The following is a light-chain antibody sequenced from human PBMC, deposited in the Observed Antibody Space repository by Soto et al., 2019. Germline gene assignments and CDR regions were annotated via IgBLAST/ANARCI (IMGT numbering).Light chain of an antibody. CDR1: QSVSSN. V-gene: IGKV3-15*01. CDR2: GAS. Sequence: EFVFPQPPSTLSLSPAETATLSCRASQSVSSNLAWYQQKPGQAPRLLIYGASTRATGIPARFSGSGSRTEFTLTISSLQYEDFAVYYCQHYNNWPLTFGRGTKVDIK. J-gene: IGKJ4*01. CDR3: QHYNNWPLT.